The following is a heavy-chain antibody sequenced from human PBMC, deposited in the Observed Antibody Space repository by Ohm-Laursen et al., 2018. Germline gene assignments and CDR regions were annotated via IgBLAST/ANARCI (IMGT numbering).Heavy chain of an antibody. Sequence: SLRLSCAASGFNFNTYEMNWVRQASGKGLEWVANIHYSRTSLIYYAGSVIGRFTISRDNAKNSLFLQMNSLRADDTAIYYCARRIPLYGMDVWGQGTTVTVSS. CDR2: IHYSRTSLI. V-gene: IGHV3-48*03. CDR1: GFNFNTYE. J-gene: IGHJ6*02. CDR3: ARRIPLYGMDV. D-gene: IGHD2-2*02.